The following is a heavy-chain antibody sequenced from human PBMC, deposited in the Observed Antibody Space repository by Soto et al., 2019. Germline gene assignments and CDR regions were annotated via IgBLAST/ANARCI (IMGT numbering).Heavy chain of an antibody. D-gene: IGHD6-19*01. J-gene: IGHJ5*02. Sequence: SETLSLTCAVSSGSISSSNWWSWVRQPPGKGLEWIGEIYHSGSTNYNPSLKSRVTISVDKSKNQFSLKLSSVTAADTAVYYCARDLLSKIAVAGTVLKYNWFDPWGQGTLVTVSS. V-gene: IGHV4-4*02. CDR3: ARDLLSKIAVAGTVLKYNWFDP. CDR1: SGSISSSNW. CDR2: IYHSGST.